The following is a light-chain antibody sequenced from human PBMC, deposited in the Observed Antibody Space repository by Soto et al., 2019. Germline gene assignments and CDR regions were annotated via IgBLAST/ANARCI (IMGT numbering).Light chain of an antibody. V-gene: IGKV3-20*01. CDR2: GAS. CDR3: QQYGSPPPIT. J-gene: IGKJ5*01. CDR1: QSVSSSY. Sequence: EIVMTQSPATLSVSPGERATLSCRASQSVSSSYLAWYQQKPGQAPRLLIYGASSRATGIPDRFSGSGSGTDFTLSVSRLEPEDFAVYYCQQYGSPPPITFGQGTRLEI.